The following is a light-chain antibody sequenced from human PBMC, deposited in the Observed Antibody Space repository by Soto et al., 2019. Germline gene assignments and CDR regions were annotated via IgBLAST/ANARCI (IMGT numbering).Light chain of an antibody. V-gene: IGKV3-20*01. CDR3: QQYVSSGT. J-gene: IGKJ1*01. CDR2: GAS. CDR1: QSVSSSY. Sequence: VFTKSAGALSLSQGERASLSCRASQSVSSSYLAWYQQKPGQAPRLLIYGASSRATGIPDRFSGSGSGTDFTLTISRLEPEDFAVYYCQQYVSSGTFGQGTMVDI.